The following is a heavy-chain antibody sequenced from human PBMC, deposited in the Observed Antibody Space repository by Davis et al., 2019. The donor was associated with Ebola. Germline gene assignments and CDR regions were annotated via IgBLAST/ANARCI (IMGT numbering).Heavy chain of an antibody. J-gene: IGHJ2*01. CDR3: ARHINGDFWYFDL. V-gene: IGHV3-48*01. CDR2: ISGGSSRI. Sequence: GESLKISCAASGFTFSNYDMNWVRQAPGKGLAWVSNISGGSSRISYADSVKGRFTVSRDNSENMVYLQMSTLRAEDTAVYYCARHINGDFWYFDLWGRGTRVTVSS. CDR1: GFTFSNYD. D-gene: IGHD4-17*01.